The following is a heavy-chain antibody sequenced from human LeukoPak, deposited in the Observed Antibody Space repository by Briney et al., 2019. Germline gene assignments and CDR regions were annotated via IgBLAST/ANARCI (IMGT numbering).Heavy chain of an antibody. D-gene: IGHD6-13*01. CDR2: IIGYNGNT. Sequence: AESVKVSCKASGYTFASYGITWVRQAAGQGREWMGWIIGYNGNTKYTQRFQGRVTMITDTSTSTAYMELRSLRSDDTAGYYCARDRVFDGRDSSWLFWFDPWGQGILVTVSS. CDR1: GYTFASYG. CDR3: ARDRVFDGRDSSWLFWFDP. V-gene: IGHV1-18*04. J-gene: IGHJ5*02.